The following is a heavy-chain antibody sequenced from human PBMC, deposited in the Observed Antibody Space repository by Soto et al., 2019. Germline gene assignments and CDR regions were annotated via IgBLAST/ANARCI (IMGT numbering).Heavy chain of an antibody. CDR2: IIPIFGIA. Sequence: QVQLVQSGAAVKKPGSSVKVSCKASGGTFSRYSITWVRQAPGHGLEWIGRIIPIFGIASYAQKFQGRVTITADESTSTAYMELSSLRSDDTAVYYCAREDRDRETGLVPAAIDGMVVWGQGTTVTVSS. V-gene: IGHV1-69*08. J-gene: IGHJ6*02. CDR1: GGTFSRYS. D-gene: IGHD2-2*01. CDR3: AREDRDRETGLVPAAIDGMVV.